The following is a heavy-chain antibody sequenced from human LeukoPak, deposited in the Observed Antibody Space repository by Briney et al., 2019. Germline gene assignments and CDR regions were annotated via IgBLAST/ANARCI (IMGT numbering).Heavy chain of an antibody. Sequence: GGSLRLSCAASGFTFSSYAMSWVRQASGKALAWVSALSGSGGSSYYADSVKGRFTNSRDNSKNTLYLQMNSLRAEDTAVYYCAKARYYYDSSGYYYAPGLSYFDYWGQGTLVTVSS. D-gene: IGHD3-22*01. CDR3: AKARYYYDSSGYYYAPGLSYFDY. J-gene: IGHJ4*02. CDR1: GFTFSSYA. V-gene: IGHV3-23*01. CDR2: LSGSGGSS.